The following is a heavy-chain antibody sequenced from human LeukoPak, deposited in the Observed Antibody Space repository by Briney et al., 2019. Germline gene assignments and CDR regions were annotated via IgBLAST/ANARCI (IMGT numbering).Heavy chain of an antibody. CDR3: ARNPIAARGYYYYYMDV. CDR1: GYSFTSHY. D-gene: IGHD6-6*01. Sequence: ASVKVSCKASGYSFTSHYMHWVRQAPGQGLEWMGWINPNSGGTNYAQKFQGRVTMTRDTSISTAYMELSRLRSDDTAVYYCARNPIAARGYYYYYMDVWGKGTTVTVSS. V-gene: IGHV1-2*02. J-gene: IGHJ6*03. CDR2: INPNSGGT.